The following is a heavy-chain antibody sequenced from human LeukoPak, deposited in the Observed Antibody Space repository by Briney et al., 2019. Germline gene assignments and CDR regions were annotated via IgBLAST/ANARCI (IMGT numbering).Heavy chain of an antibody. V-gene: IGHV3-7*01. CDR2: INQDAREI. Sequence: GGSLRLSCAASGFTFSTYWMNWYRQAPGKGLEWVGNINQDAREINYVDSVRGRFTISRDNAKNSLHLQMNSLRAEDTAVYYCATDRDNSDWQKRFDSWGQGTLVTVSP. CDR1: GFTFSTYW. CDR3: ATDRDNSDWQKRFDS. J-gene: IGHJ4*02. D-gene: IGHD2-21*02.